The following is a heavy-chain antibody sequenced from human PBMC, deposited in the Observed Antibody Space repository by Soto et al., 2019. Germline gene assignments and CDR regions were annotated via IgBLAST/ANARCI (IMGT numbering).Heavy chain of an antibody. Sequence: DAQLVESGGGLVKPGGSLRLSCAASGFAFGNAWMSWVRQSPWKGLEWLGRIKTKMEGEPREYGAPVKGRFTISRDDARNMLYLHLNSLRVEDTGVYYCTTEQWVVRRFDYWGPGTLVTVSS. CDR1: GFAFGNAW. V-gene: IGHV3-15*01. J-gene: IGHJ4*02. D-gene: IGHD6-19*01. CDR2: IKTKMEGEPR. CDR3: TTEQWVVRRFDY.